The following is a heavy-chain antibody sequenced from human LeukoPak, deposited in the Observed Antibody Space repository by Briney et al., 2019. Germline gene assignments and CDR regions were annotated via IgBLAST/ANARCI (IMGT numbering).Heavy chain of an antibody. CDR3: AKDDWIFSKAFDI. D-gene: IGHD2-2*03. J-gene: IGHJ3*02. CDR2: ISYDGSNK. V-gene: IGHV3-30*04. Sequence: GGSLRLSCTVSGFTFTNYPMHWIRQAPGKGLEWVAVISYDGSNKYYADSVKGRFTISRDNSNNTLYLQMDSLGTEDTAVYYCAKDDWIFSKAFDIWGQGTMVTVSS. CDR1: GFTFTNYP.